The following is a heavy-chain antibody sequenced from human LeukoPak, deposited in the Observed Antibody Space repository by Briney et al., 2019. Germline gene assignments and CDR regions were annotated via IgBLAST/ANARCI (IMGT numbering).Heavy chain of an antibody. CDR1: GFTFSDYY. J-gene: IGHJ4*02. CDR3: ASAIPRGVIFF. D-gene: IGHD3-10*01. V-gene: IGHV3-11*03. CDR2: ITSSSNHR. Sequence: GGSLRLSCAASGFTFSDYYMSWIRQAPGKGLEWISYITSSSNHRNYAGSVRGRFTISRDNANNSLYLQIDSLRAEDTAIYYCASAIPRGVIFFWGQGTLVSVSS.